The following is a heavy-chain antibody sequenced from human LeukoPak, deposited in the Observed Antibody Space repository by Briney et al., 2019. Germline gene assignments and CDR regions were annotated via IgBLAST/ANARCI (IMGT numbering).Heavy chain of an antibody. CDR3: TKGAVGQLPHPLYFDL. V-gene: IGHV3-74*01. CDR2: INGDGRST. CDR1: GFTFSNYW. Sequence: GGSLRLSCAASGFTFSNYWMHWVRQAPTKGLVWVSRINGDGRSTNYADSVKGRFTISRDNAKNTLYPQMNSLRVEDTAIYYCTKGAVGQLPHPLYFDLWGRGTLVTVSS. J-gene: IGHJ2*01. D-gene: IGHD2-2*01.